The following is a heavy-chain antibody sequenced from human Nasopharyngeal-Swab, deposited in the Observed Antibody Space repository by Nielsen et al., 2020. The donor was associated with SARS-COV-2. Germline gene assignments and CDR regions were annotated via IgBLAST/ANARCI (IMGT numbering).Heavy chain of an antibody. Sequence: GGFVRAPCAASGFTFSNHAMSWARQAAGKGLEWSQSISANGLSRHYADSVKGRFTISRDNAKNTVYLQMNSLRAEDTAIYYCADPQNVDYWGQGTLVTVSS. V-gene: IGHV3-23*01. CDR2: ISANGLSR. D-gene: IGHD2/OR15-2a*01. CDR3: ADPQNVDY. J-gene: IGHJ4*02. CDR1: GFTFSNHA.